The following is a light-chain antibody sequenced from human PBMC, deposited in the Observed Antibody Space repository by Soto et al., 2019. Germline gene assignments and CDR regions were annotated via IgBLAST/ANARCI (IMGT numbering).Light chain of an antibody. V-gene: IGLV2-23*02. J-gene: IGLJ1*01. CDR2: EVS. Sequence: QSVLTQPASVSGSPGQSITTSCTGTSSNVGSYNLVSWYQQHPGKAPKLMIYEVSKRPSGVSNRFSGSKSGNTASLTISGLQAEDEADYHCCSYAGSYTYVFGPGTKVTVL. CDR1: SSNVGSYNL. CDR3: CSYAGSYTYV.